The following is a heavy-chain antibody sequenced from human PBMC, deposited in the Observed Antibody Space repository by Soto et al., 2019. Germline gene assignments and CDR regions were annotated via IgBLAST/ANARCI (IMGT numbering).Heavy chain of an antibody. V-gene: IGHV3-21*01. Sequence: GGSLRLSCAASGFTFSSYTMNWVRQAPGKGLEWVSSISSSSSYIYYADSVKGRFTISRDNAENSLYLQMNSLRAEDTAVYYCARSPVMITFGGVIAYFGYWGLGTLVTVSS. CDR2: ISSSSSYI. CDR3: ARSPVMITFGGVIAYFGY. J-gene: IGHJ4*02. D-gene: IGHD3-16*02. CDR1: GFTFSSYT.